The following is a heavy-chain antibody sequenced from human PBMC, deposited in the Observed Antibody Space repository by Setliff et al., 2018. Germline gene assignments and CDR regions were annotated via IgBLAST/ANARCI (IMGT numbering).Heavy chain of an antibody. Sequence: PSETLSLTCTVSGGSISSYYWSRIRQPAGKGLEWIGRIYIGGSANYNPSLKSRVTMSIDTSKNQFSLKLNSVTAADMAVYYCAREQWLDPPGYYYMDVWAKGTTVTVSS. CDR3: AREQWLDPPGYYYMDV. CDR1: GGSISSYY. CDR2: IYIGGSA. D-gene: IGHD6-19*01. V-gene: IGHV4-4*07. J-gene: IGHJ6*03.